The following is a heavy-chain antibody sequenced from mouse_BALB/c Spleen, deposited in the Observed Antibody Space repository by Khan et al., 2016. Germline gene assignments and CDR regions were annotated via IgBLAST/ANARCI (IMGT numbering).Heavy chain of an antibody. CDR1: GFSLTSYG. J-gene: IGHJ4*01. CDR3: AKEGYDDAMDY. Sequence: QMQLEESGPSLVQPSQSLSITCTVSGFSLTSYGVHWVRQSPGKGLEWLGVIWRGGSTDYNAAFMSRLSITKDNSKSQVFFKMNSLQADDTAIYYCAKEGYDDAMDYWGQGTSVTVSS. CDR2: IWRGGST. D-gene: IGHD2-14*01. V-gene: IGHV2-5-1*01.